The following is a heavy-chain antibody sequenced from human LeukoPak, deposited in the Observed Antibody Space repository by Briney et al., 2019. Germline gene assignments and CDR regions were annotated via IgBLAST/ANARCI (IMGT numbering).Heavy chain of an antibody. CDR1: GFTFSTYA. CDR3: GRGPMIVVDAEHTFDY. Sequence: PGKSLRLPCAASGFTFSTYAMPWVRQAPGKGLEWVAVISYDGSNKYYADSVKGRFTISRDNSKNTLYLQMNSLRPEDTAVYYCGRGPMIVVDAEHTFDYWGQGTLVTVSS. V-gene: IGHV3-30-3*01. J-gene: IGHJ4*02. D-gene: IGHD3-22*01. CDR2: ISYDGSNK.